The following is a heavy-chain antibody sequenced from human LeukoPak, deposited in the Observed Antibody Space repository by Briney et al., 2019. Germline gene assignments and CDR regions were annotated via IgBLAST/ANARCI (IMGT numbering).Heavy chain of an antibody. D-gene: IGHD6-19*01. CDR3: AKVAVAGTVDYFDY. Sequence: GGSLRLSCAASGFTFSSSALSWVRQAPGKGLEWVAVISYDGSYKYYADSVKGRFTISRDNSKNTLYLQMNSLRAEDTAVYYCAKVAVAGTVDYFDYWGQGTLVAVSS. J-gene: IGHJ4*02. CDR1: GFTFSSSA. V-gene: IGHV3-30*18. CDR2: ISYDGSYK.